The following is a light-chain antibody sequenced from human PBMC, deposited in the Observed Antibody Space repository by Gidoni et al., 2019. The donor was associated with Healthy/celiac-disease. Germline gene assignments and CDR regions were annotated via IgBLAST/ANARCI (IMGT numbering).Light chain of an antibody. Sequence: SVLTQPPSASGTPGQRVTLSCAGSSSNIGSNPVNWYRQLPGTAPKLLIYSKNQRPSGVPDRFSVSKSGSSASLAISGLQSEEEADYYCAAWDDSLNGWVFGGGTKLTVL. V-gene: IGLV1-44*01. CDR1: SSNIGSNP. CDR2: SKN. J-gene: IGLJ3*02. CDR3: AAWDDSLNGWV.